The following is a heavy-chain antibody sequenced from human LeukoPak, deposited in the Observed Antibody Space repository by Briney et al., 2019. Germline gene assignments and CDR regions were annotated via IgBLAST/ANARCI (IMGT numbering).Heavy chain of an antibody. J-gene: IGHJ4*02. V-gene: IGHV4-59*01. D-gene: IGHD3-10*01. Sequence: SETLSLTCTVSGGSISSYYWSWIRQPPGKGLEWIGYIYYSGSTNYNPSLKSRVTISVDTSKNQFSLKLSSVTAADTAVYYCARAQDYGSGHLHWGQGTLVTVSS. CDR2: IYYSGST. CDR3: ARAQDYGSGHLH. CDR1: GGSISSYY.